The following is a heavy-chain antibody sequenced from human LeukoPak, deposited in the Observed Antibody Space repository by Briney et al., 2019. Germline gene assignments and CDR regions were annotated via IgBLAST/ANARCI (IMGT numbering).Heavy chain of an antibody. Sequence: SETLSLTCAVYGGSFSGYYWSWIRQPPGKGLEWIWEINHSGSTNYNPSLKSRVTISVDTSKNQFSLKLSSVTAADTAVYYCARGFYRRPADYWGQGTLVTVSS. D-gene: IGHD4-11*01. CDR2: INHSGST. J-gene: IGHJ4*02. CDR1: GGSFSGYY. V-gene: IGHV4-34*01. CDR3: ARGFYRRPADY.